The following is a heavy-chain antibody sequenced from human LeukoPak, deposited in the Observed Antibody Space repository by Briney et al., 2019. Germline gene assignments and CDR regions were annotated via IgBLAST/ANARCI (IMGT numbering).Heavy chain of an antibody. J-gene: IGHJ5*02. Sequence: GGSLRLSCAASGFTFSSYEMNWVRQAPGKGLEWVSYISSGSSTLYYADSLKGRFTISRDNAKNSLYLQLNSLRDEDTAVYYCARVVAGIDWFDPWGQGTLVTVSS. D-gene: IGHD6-19*01. CDR1: GFTFSSYE. V-gene: IGHV3-48*02. CDR3: ARVVAGIDWFDP. CDR2: ISSGSSTL.